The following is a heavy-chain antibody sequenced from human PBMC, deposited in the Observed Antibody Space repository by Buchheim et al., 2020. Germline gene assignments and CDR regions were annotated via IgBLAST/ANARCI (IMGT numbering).Heavy chain of an antibody. CDR2: VNPSGST. CDR3: TRETYAYNRNGLMYYYMDV. V-gene: IGHV4-34*01. D-gene: IGHD1-1*01. CDR1: GGSFSGHY. Sequence: QVQLQQWGAGLLKPSETLSLTCDVYGGSFSGHYWSWIRQPPGKGLEWIGEVNPSGSTNYNPSLKSRITISLDTSRNLFSLKLSSVTAADTGVYYCTRETYAYNRNGLMYYYMDVWGKGTT. J-gene: IGHJ6*03.